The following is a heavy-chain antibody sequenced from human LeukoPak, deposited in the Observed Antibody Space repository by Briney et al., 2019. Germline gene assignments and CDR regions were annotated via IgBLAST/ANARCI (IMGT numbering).Heavy chain of an antibody. V-gene: IGHV4-59*08. Sequence: PSETLSLTCTVSGGSISSYYWGWIRQPPGKGLEWIGYIYYSGSTNYNPSLKSRVTISVDTSKNQFSLKLSSVTAADTAVYYCARQESTPTAPFDYWGQGTLVTVSS. CDR1: GGSISSYY. CDR2: IYYSGST. CDR3: ARQESTPTAPFDY. J-gene: IGHJ4*02. D-gene: IGHD2-15*01.